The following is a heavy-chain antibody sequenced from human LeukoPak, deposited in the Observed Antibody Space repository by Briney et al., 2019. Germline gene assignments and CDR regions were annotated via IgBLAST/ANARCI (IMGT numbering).Heavy chain of an antibody. D-gene: IGHD6-6*01. J-gene: IGHJ5*02. V-gene: IGHV4-59*08. Sequence: SETLSLTCTVSGGSISSYYWSWIRQPPGKGLEWIGYIYYTGSTNYNPSLQSRVTISVDTSKIQFSLKLSSVTAADTAVYYCARWQYTISSGWFDPWGQGTLVTVSS. CDR3: ARWQYTISSGWFDP. CDR1: GGSISSYY. CDR2: IYYTGST.